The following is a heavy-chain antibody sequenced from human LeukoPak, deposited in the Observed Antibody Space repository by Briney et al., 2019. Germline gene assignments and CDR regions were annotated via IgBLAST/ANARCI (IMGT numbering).Heavy chain of an antibody. CDR3: ARDQVFAKRWIQFPDS. D-gene: IGHD5-24*01. Sequence: PGGSLRLSCVVSGFTFRSYEMKWVRQAPGKGLEWVANIKQDGSETYYVDSVKGRFTISRDNAKNSLYLQMNSLRAEDTALYYCARDQVFAKRWIQFPDSWGQGILVAVSS. V-gene: IGHV3-7*01. CDR1: GFTFRSYE. CDR2: IKQDGSET. J-gene: IGHJ4*02.